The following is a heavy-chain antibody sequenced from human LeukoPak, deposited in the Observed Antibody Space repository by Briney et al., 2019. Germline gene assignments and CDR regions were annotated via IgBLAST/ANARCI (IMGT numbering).Heavy chain of an antibody. V-gene: IGHV3-23*01. CDR3: AKDRPTLKYYYDSIPLDY. CDR2: ISGSGGST. Sequence: GGSLRLSCAASGFTFDDYAMHWVRQAPGKGLEWVSAISGSGGSTYYADSVKGRFTISRDNSKNTLYLQMNSLRAEDTAVYYCAKDRPTLKYYYDSIPLDYWGQGTLVTVSS. CDR1: GFTFDDYA. J-gene: IGHJ4*02. D-gene: IGHD3-22*01.